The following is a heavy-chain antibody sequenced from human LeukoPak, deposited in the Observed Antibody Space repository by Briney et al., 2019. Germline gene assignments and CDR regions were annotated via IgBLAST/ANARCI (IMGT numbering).Heavy chain of an antibody. CDR1: GFSFSSYW. CDR3: GRSHYYDSSGNFYYYYAMDV. V-gene: IGHV3-74*01. CDR2: INSDGTSV. J-gene: IGHJ6*02. D-gene: IGHD3-22*01. Sequence: GGSLRLSCAASGFSFSSYWMHWVRQVPGKGLVWVSHINSDGTSVRYADSVKGRFTISRDNAKNTLYLQMNSLRAEDTGVYYCGRSHYYDSSGNFYYYYAMDVWGQGTTVTVSS.